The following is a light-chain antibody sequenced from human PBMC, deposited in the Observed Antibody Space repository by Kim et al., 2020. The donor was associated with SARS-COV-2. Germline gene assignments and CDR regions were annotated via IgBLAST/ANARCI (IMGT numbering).Light chain of an antibody. Sequence: QSVLTQPPSASGTPGQSVTISCSGSSSNIGSKHVYWYQHLPGTAPKLLIYKKNPRPSGVPERGPGSESGASASLAISGLRSEEEADYCCAAGDVSLSGAVCGGGTQLTVL. J-gene: IGLJ7*01. CDR2: KKN. V-gene: IGLV1-47*01. CDR1: SSNIGSKH. CDR3: AAGDVSLSGAV.